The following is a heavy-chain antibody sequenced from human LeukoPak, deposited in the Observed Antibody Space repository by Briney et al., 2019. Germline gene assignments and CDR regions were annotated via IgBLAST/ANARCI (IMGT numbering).Heavy chain of an antibody. CDR2: INPYSGGT. Sequence: SVPVSCKDSGYTFTGYYMHWVRQAPGQGLAWMGWINPYSGGTTYAQKFQGRITMTRDTSTSTAHMEPRRLRSDDTAVYYCARGIVGATTGDWGRGTLVTVSS. D-gene: IGHD1-26*01. CDR1: GYTFTGYY. J-gene: IGHJ4*02. V-gene: IGHV1-2*02. CDR3: ARGIVGATTGD.